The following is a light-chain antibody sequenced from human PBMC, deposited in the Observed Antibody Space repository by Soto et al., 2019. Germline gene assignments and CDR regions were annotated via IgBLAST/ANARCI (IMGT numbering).Light chain of an antibody. CDR3: QQSYSTPKT. CDR1: QSISSY. CDR2: AAS. J-gene: IGKJ1*01. Sequence: DIQMTQSPSSLSASVGDRVTITCRASQSISSYLNWYQQKPGKAPKLLIYAASSLQSGVPSRFGVSGSGTDFTLTISSLQPEDFATYYCQQSYSTPKTFGQGTKVEIK. V-gene: IGKV1-39*01.